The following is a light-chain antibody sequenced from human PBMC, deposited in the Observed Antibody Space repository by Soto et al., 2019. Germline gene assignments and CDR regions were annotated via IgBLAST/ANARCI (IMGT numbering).Light chain of an antibody. CDR2: GAS. CDR1: QSVSRN. V-gene: IGKV3-15*01. Sequence: EIVMTQYPATLSVSPGERATLSCLASQSVSRNLAWYQQKNGQTPRLLIYGASTRPTSNPARFSGSGSGTEFTLTISSLQSEDVAVYYCQQYNNWPPMYTFGQGTKLEIK. J-gene: IGKJ2*01. CDR3: QQYNNWPPMYT.